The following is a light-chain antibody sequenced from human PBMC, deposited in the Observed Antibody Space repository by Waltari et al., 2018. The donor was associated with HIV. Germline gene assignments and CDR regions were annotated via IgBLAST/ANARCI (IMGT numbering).Light chain of an antibody. J-gene: IGKJ1*01. CDR2: WAS. CDR3: QQYYSTPRT. Sequence: IVMTQSPDSLAVSLGERAPINCKSSQSVLYDSNNKNYLAWYQQKPGQPPKLLIYWASTRDSGVPDRFSGSGSGPDFTLTISSLQAEDVAVYYCQQYYSTPRTFGQGTKVDIK. V-gene: IGKV4-1*01. CDR1: QSVLYDSNNKNY.